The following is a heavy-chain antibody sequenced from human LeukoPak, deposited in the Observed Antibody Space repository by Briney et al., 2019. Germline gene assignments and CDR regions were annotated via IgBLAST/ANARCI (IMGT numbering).Heavy chain of an antibody. CDR1: GYRFTSYG. CDR2: ISIYNGKT. J-gene: IGHJ5*02. V-gene: IGHV1-18*01. CDR3: ARACHLVVVTAEGGWLDP. Sequence: ASVKVSCKASGYRFTSYGIGWVRQAPGQGLEWVGWISIYNGKTYYTQSLQDRVTMTTDTSTNTVYMELRSLRSDDTAVYYCARACHLVVVTAEGGWLDPWGQGTLVTVPS. D-gene: IGHD2-21*02.